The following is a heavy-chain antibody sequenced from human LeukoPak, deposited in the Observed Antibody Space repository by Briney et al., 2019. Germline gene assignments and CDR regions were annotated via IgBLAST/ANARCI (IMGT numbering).Heavy chain of an antibody. CDR3: ARHRSRIAAAGTGWFDP. CDR2: INHSGST. CDR1: GGSFSGYY. D-gene: IGHD6-13*01. J-gene: IGHJ5*02. V-gene: IGHV4-34*01. Sequence: PSETLSLTCAVYGGSFSGYYWSWIRQPPGKGLEWIGEINHSGSTNYNPSLKSRVTISVDTSKNQFSLKLSSVTAADTAVYYCARHRSRIAAAGTGWFDPWGQGTLVTVSS.